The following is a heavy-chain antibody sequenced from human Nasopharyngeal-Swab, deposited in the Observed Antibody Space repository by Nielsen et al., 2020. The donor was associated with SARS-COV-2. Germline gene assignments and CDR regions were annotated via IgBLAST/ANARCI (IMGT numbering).Heavy chain of an antibody. CDR1: GFTFSNAW. D-gene: IGHD2-21*02. CDR2: ISSSSSYI. V-gene: IGHV3-21*01. Sequence: GESLKISCAASGFTFSNAWMSWVRQAPGKGLEWVSSISSSSSYIYYADSVKGRFTISRDNAKNSLYLQMNSLRAEDTAVYYCARDVGVTTAYYFDYWGQGTLVTVSS. J-gene: IGHJ4*02. CDR3: ARDVGVTTAYYFDY.